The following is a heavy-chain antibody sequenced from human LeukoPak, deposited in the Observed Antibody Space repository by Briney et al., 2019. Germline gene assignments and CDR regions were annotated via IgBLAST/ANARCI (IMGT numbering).Heavy chain of an antibody. CDR1: GFTFSTYW. V-gene: IGHV3-74*01. Sequence: GGSLRLSCVGSGFTFSTYWMHWVRQAPGRGLVWVSGINTDGSTTSYADSAKGRFTISRDNAKNTLYLQMSSLRAEDTALYYCAKETGYDVDLDYWGQGALVTVSS. D-gene: IGHD5-12*01. CDR2: INTDGSTT. J-gene: IGHJ4*02. CDR3: AKETGYDVDLDY.